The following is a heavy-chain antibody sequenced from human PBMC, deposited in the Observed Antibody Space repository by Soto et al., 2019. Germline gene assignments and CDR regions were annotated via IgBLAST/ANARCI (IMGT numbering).Heavy chain of an antibody. Sequence: SETLSLTCTVSGGSISSSSYYWGWIRQPPGKGLEWIGSIYYSGSTYYNPSLKSRVTISVDTSKNQFSLKLSSVTAADTAVYYCASSRMDIVLVVAATVWFYPWGKGTLVTVSS. CDR3: ASSRMDIVLVVAATVWFYP. D-gene: IGHD2-15*01. J-gene: IGHJ5*02. CDR1: GGSISSSSYY. V-gene: IGHV4-39*01. CDR2: IYYSGST.